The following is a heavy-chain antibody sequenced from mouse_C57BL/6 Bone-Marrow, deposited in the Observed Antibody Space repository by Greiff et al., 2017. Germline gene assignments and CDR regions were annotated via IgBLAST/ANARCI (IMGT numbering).Heavy chain of an antibody. CDR2: INPSSGYT. CDR1: GYTFTSYT. CDR3: ARGPYYAMDY. Sequence: QVQLQQSGAELARPGASVKMSCKASGYTFTSYTMHWVKQRPGQGLEWIGYINPSSGYTKYNQKFKDKATLTADKSSSTAYMQLSSLTSEDSAVYYCARGPYYAMDYWGQGTSVNVSS. J-gene: IGHJ4*01. V-gene: IGHV1-4*01.